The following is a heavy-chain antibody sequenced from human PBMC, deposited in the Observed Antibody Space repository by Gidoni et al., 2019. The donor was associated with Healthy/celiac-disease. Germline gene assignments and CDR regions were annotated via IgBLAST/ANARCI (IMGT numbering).Heavy chain of an antibody. V-gene: IGHV1-8*01. Sequence: VQPVQSGAEVKKPGASVKVSCKASGYPFTRHDINWVRQATGQGIAWMGWMNPNSGNTGYAQKFQGGVTMTRNNSISTADMELSSLRSEDTAVYYCARGGVWYYYDSSGDYFDYWGQGTLVTVSS. CDR1: GYPFTRHD. CDR2: MNPNSGNT. CDR3: ARGGVWYYYDSSGDYFDY. J-gene: IGHJ4*02. D-gene: IGHD3-22*01.